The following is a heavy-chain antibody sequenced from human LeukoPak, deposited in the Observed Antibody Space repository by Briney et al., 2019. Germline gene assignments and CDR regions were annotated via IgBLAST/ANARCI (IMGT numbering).Heavy chain of an antibody. CDR3: ARSTSLFGVVIPPYYYYYMDV. V-gene: IGHV4-4*07. Sequence: SETLSLTCTVSGGSISSYYWSWIRQPAGEGLEWIGRIYTSGSTNYNPSLKSRVTMSVDTSKNQFSLKLSSVTAADTAVYYCARSTSLFGVVIPPYYYYYMDVWGKGPRSPSP. D-gene: IGHD3-3*01. CDR1: GGSISSYY. J-gene: IGHJ6*03. CDR2: IYTSGST.